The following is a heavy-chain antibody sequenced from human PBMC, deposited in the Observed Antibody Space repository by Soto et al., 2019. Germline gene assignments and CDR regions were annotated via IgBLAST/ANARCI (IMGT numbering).Heavy chain of an antibody. J-gene: IGHJ3*02. CDR1: RYTFTSYG. Sequence: ASVKVSSKDSRYTFTSYGISWLRQSHRQGLEWMGWISAYNGNTNYAQKLQGRVTMTTDTSTSTAYMELRSLRSDDTAVYYCASHLRAASTVRCDGLDIWGQGTMVTVSS. D-gene: IGHD2-15*01. V-gene: IGHV1-18*01. CDR3: ASHLRAASTVRCDGLDI. CDR2: ISAYNGNT.